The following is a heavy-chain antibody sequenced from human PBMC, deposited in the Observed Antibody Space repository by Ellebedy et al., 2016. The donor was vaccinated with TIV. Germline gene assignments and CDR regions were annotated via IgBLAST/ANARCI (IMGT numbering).Heavy chain of an antibody. Sequence: MPGGSLRLSCEVYGGSLGNAWWSWIRQAPGKGLEWIGEVTPTGGNNFNPSLKSRVTISRDTSKRQISLRLSSVTASDTAVYYCARHPDDFGSWGQGTLVTVSS. CDR2: VTPTGGN. CDR3: ARHPDDFGS. J-gene: IGHJ4*02. CDR1: GGSLGNAW. V-gene: IGHV4-34*01.